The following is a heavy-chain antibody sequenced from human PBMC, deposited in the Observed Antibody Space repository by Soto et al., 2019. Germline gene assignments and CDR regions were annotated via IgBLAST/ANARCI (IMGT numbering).Heavy chain of an antibody. CDR1: VYSLTSYW. CDR3: TRTAGTRSRWYDP. Sequence: PGESLKISSKGSVYSLTSYWIGWVRQMPGKGLEWMGIIYPGDSDTRYSTSFQGQVTISADKYISTAYLQCSSLKASDTAMYYCTRTAGTRSRWYDPWGQGTLVTLSS. CDR2: IYPGDSDT. J-gene: IGHJ5*02. D-gene: IGHD6-13*01. V-gene: IGHV5-51*01.